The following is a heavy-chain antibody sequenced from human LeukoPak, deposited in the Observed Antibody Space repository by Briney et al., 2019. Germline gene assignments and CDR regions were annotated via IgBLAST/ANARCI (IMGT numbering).Heavy chain of an antibody. CDR1: GFTFSNYW. V-gene: IGHV3-73*01. D-gene: IGHD3-10*01. CDR2: IRSKANSYAT. CDR3: TFGELLNPFDY. Sequence: PGGSLRLSCAASGFTFSNYWMHWVRQASGKGLEWVGRIRSKANSYATAYAASVKGRFTIARDDSKDTAYLQMNSLKTEDTAVYYCTFGELLNPFDYWGQGTLVTVSS. J-gene: IGHJ4*02.